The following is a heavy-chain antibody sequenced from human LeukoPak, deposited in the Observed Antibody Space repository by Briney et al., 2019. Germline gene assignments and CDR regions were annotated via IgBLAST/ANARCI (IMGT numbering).Heavy chain of an antibody. V-gene: IGHV3-30*03. D-gene: IGHD6-13*01. CDR1: GFTFSSYG. Sequence: GGSPRLSCAASGFTFSSYGMHWVRQAPGKGLEWVAVISYDGSNKYYADSVKGRFTISRDNSKNTLYLQMNSLRAEDTAVYYCARDPRIAAAGTQVVNAFDIWGQGTMVTVSS. CDR2: ISYDGSNK. CDR3: ARDPRIAAAGTQVVNAFDI. J-gene: IGHJ3*02.